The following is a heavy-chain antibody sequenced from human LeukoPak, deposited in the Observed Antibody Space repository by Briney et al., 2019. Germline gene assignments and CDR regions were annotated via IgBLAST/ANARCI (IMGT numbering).Heavy chain of an antibody. CDR2: IIPIFGTA. D-gene: IGHD2/OR15-2a*01. V-gene: IGHV1-69*05. J-gene: IGHJ5*02. Sequence: SVKVSCKASGGTFSSYAISWVRQAPGQGLEWMGRIIPIFGTANYAQKFQGRVTITTDESTSTAYMELSSLRSEDTAVYYCARSALRAALLASRDWFDPWGPGTLVTVSS. CDR3: ARSALRAALLASRDWFDP. CDR1: GGTFSSYA.